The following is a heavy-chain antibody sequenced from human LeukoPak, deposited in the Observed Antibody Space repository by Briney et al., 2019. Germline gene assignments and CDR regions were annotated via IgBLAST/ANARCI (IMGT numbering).Heavy chain of an antibody. CDR1: GYSFTNYW. J-gene: IGHJ4*02. V-gene: IGHV5-51*01. D-gene: IGHD6-13*01. CDR3: ASSSSSWYLFDY. Sequence: GESLKISCKGSGYSFTNYWIGWVRQMPGKALEWMGIIYSGDSDTRYSPFFQGHVTISADKSISTAYLHWSSLEASDTAMYYCASSSSSWYLFDYWGQGTLVTVSS. CDR2: IYSGDSDT.